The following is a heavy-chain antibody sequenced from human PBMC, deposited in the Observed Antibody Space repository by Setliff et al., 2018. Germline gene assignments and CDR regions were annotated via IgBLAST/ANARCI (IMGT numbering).Heavy chain of an antibody. CDR3: ARGITSGGYWGQRFLYLDV. CDR1: GDSMSGAS. Sequence: SETLSLTCTVSGDSMSGASIWTWIRQPTGRGLELIGQIYSNGRTYYNPSLKSRLTIALDTTQNQFSLRLNAMTAADTDVYYCARGITSGGYWGQRFLYLDVWGRGTTVTVSS. V-gene: IGHV4-4*09. J-gene: IGHJ6*03. D-gene: IGHD3-22*01. CDR2: IYSNGRT.